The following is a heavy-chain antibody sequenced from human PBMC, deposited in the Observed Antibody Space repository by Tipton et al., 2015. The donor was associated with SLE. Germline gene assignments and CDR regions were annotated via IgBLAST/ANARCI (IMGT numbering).Heavy chain of an antibody. J-gene: IGHJ4*02. Sequence: TLSLTCSVSGYSIASGYYWGWLRQPPGKGLEWIGSIYHGGNTDYNPSLKSRVTMSVDTSKNQFSLKLSSVTAADTAVYYCARDEYRYDATGYHLLGHFDFWGQGTLVTVSS. D-gene: IGHD3-22*01. CDR2: IYHGGNT. V-gene: IGHV4-38-2*02. CDR3: ARDEYRYDATGYHLLGHFDF. CDR1: GYSIASGYY.